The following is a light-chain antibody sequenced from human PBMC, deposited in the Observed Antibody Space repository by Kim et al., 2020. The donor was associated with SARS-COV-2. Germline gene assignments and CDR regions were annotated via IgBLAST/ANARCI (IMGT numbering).Light chain of an antibody. CDR1: QNVNNNF. Sequence: STGERATLSCRASQNVNNNFLAWYQQKHGQAPRLLIYGASERAAGISDRFIGSGSGTDFTLTISRLEPEDFAVYFCQHYGTSPRTFGQGTKVDIK. CDR2: GAS. V-gene: IGKV3-20*01. J-gene: IGKJ1*01. CDR3: QHYGTSPRT.